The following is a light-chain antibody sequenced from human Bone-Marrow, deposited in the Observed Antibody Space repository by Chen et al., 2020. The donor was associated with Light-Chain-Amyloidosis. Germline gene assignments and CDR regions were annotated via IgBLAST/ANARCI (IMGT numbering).Light chain of an antibody. V-gene: IGLV3-21*02. J-gene: IGLJ3*02. CDR1: NIGSTS. Sequence: SYVLTQPSSVSVAPGQTATIACGGNNIGSTSVHWYQQTPGQAPLLVVYDDSDRPSGIPERLSGSHSGNTANLTIRRVEAGDEADYYCQVWDKSSDRPVFGGGTKLTVL. CDR2: DDS. CDR3: QVWDKSSDRPV.